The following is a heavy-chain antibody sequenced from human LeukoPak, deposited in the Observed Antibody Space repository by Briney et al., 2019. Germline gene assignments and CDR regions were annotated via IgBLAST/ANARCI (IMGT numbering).Heavy chain of an antibody. V-gene: IGHV4-59*01. J-gene: IGHJ2*01. Sequence: TSETLSLTCTVSGGSISSYYWSWIRQPPGKGLEWVGHIYYLGSINYNPSLKSRVTISIDTSKNYFSLKLNSVIAADTAVYYCARDRPGSYWYFDLWGRGTLVTVSS. CDR3: ARDRPGSYWYFDL. CDR2: IYYLGSI. D-gene: IGHD3-10*01. CDR1: GGSISSYY.